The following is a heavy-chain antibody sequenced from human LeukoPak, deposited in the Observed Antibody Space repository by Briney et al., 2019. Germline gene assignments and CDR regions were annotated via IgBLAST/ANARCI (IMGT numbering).Heavy chain of an antibody. V-gene: IGHV1-2*02. J-gene: IGHJ4*02. Sequence: ASVKVSCKASGYTFTGYYMHWVRQAPGQGLEWMGWINPNSGGTNYAQKFQGRVTMTRDTSISTAYMELSRLRSDDTAVYYCARVAIFGVVITRFTYWGQGTLVTVSS. CDR2: INPNSGGT. CDR1: GYTFTGYY. CDR3: ARVAIFGVVITRFTY. D-gene: IGHD3-3*01.